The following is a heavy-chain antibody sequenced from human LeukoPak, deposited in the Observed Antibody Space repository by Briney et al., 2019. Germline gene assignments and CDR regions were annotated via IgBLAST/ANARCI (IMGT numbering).Heavy chain of an antibody. CDR1: GYSISSGYY. J-gene: IGHJ5*02. CDR2: IFHSGST. D-gene: IGHD4-23*01. CDR3: ARGATTVITA. Sequence: SETLSLTCTVSGYSISSGYYWGWIRQPPGKGLEWIGSIFHSGSTYYNPSLKSRVTISVDTSKNQFSLKLSSVTAADTAVYYCARGATTVITAWGQGTLVTVSS. V-gene: IGHV4-38-2*02.